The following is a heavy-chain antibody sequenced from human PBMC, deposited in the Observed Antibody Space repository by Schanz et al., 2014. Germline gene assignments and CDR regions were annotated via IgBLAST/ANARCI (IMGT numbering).Heavy chain of an antibody. CDR2: ISVYTGNT. Sequence: QVQLVQSGAEVKKPGASVRVSCKASGYTFTTYAMSWVRQAPGQGLEWVGWISVYTGNTKYGQKVQGRVTMTTDTTASTAYMELRRMRSNDTAVYYCARDAADFYGILTEEDYWGQGTLVTGSS. CDR1: GYTFTTYA. CDR3: ARDAADFYGILTEEDY. D-gene: IGHD3-9*01. V-gene: IGHV1-18*01. J-gene: IGHJ4*02.